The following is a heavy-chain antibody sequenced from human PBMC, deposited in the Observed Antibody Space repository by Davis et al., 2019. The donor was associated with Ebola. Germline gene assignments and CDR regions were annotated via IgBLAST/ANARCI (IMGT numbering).Heavy chain of an antibody. V-gene: IGHV3-23*01. Sequence: GGSLRLSCAASGFTFSSYGMHWVRQAPGKGLEWVSAISGSGGSTYYADSVKGRFTISRDNSKNTLYLQMNSLRAEDTAVYYCAKGWGSSGWYYFDYWGQGTLVTVSS. D-gene: IGHD6-19*01. CDR2: ISGSGGST. CDR3: AKGWGSSGWYYFDY. J-gene: IGHJ4*02. CDR1: GFTFSSYG.